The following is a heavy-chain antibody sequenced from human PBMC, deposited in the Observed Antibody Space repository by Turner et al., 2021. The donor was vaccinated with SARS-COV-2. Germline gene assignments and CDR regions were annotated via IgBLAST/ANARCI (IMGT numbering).Heavy chain of an antibody. CDR1: GFTFSSYA. J-gene: IGHJ6*02. CDR3: AGIQSYDRSDYYGMDV. CDR2: ISYDGSNK. V-gene: IGHV3-30-3*01. Sequence: QVQLVESGGGVGQRGRSLRLACPASGFTFSSYAMNWVRQAPGKGLEWVAVISYDGSNKYYADSVKCRFTISRDNSKNTLYLQMNSLRAEDTAVYYCAGIQSYDRSDYYGMDVWGQGTTVTVSS. D-gene: IGHD3-22*01.